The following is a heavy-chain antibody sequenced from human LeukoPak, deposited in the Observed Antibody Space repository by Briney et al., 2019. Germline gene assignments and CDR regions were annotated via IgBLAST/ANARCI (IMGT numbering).Heavy chain of an antibody. V-gene: IGHV4-39*01. D-gene: IGHD2-15*01. Sequence: SETLSLTCSVSGDSISRSDSYWDWIRQPPGKGLEWIGTLYYSGRTYYSPSLKSRVTMSVDTSKNQFSLKLSSVTAADTAVYYCARASAAPLCSGGSCYSAFDIWGQGTMVTVSS. J-gene: IGHJ3*02. CDR1: GDSISRSDSY. CDR2: LYYSGRT. CDR3: ARASAAPLCSGGSCYSAFDI.